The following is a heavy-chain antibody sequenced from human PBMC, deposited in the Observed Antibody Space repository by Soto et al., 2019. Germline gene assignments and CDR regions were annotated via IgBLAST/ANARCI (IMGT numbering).Heavy chain of an antibody. J-gene: IGHJ4*02. D-gene: IGHD3-16*02. CDR1: GGSISSYY. V-gene: IGHV4-59*01. Sequence: SETLSLTCTVSGGSISSYYWSWIRQPPGKGLEWIGYIYYSGSTNYNPSLKSRVTISVDTSKNQFSLKLSSVTAADTAVYYCASITFGGVIVVDYWGQGTLVTVS. CDR3: ASITFGGVIVVDY. CDR2: IYYSGST.